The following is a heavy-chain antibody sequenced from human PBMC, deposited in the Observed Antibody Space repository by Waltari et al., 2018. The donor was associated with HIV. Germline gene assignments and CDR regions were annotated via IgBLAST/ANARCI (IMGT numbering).Heavy chain of an antibody. CDR3: AKDDRATRGLDN. Sequence: EVQLLESGGGLVQPGGSLRLSCAASGSRFRNYAMSWVRQAPGEGLEWVAVVRDVDSTYYVDSVKGRFIISRDDSKDTLYLQMNSLRVEDTAVYYCAKDDRATRGLDNWGQGTLVTVSS. V-gene: IGHV3-23*01. D-gene: IGHD5-12*01. J-gene: IGHJ4*02. CDR2: VRDVDST. CDR1: GSRFRNYA.